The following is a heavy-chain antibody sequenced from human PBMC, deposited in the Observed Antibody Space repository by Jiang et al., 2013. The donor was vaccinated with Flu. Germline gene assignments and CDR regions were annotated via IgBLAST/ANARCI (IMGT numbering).Heavy chain of an antibody. CDR3: ARQSPSSSGWLFDY. D-gene: IGHD6-19*01. J-gene: IGHJ4*02. V-gene: IGHV5-51*01. CDR1: GYNFDKYW. Sequence: GAEVKKPGASLKISCQGSGYNFDKYWVGWVRQMPGKGLEWMGIILPGDSDTKYSPSFQGQVTISADKSTNTAYLQWNSLKASDTAMYYCARQSPSSSGWLFDYWGQGTLVTVSS. CDR2: ILPGDSDT.